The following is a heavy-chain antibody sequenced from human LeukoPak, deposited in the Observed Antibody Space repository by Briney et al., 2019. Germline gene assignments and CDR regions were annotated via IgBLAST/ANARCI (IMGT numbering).Heavy chain of an antibody. D-gene: IGHD2-2*01. J-gene: IGHJ3*02. Sequence: GGSLRLSCAASGVTFSSYWMHWVRQAPGKGLVWVSRINSDGSSPSYADSVKGRFTISRDNSKNTLYLQMNSLRAEDTAVYYCAKDLFDIVVVPAAVDAFDIWGQGTMVTVSS. CDR2: INSDGSSP. CDR1: GVTFSSYW. V-gene: IGHV3-74*01. CDR3: AKDLFDIVVVPAAVDAFDI.